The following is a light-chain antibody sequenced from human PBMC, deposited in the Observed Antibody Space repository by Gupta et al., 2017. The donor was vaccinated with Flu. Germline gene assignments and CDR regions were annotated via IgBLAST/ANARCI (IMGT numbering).Light chain of an antibody. J-gene: IGKJ2*01. V-gene: IGKV4-1*01. CDR3: QQDDSYPPYT. Sequence: DIVMTQSPDSLTVSLGERATINCKSSQSILNSSNNKKYLAWYQQKPGQPPKLLVYWASTRESGVPDRFSGSGLGKDLNLTISSRQEEDVAIYYCQQDDSYPPYTFGQGTKLEIK. CDR1: QSILNSSNNKKY. CDR2: WAS.